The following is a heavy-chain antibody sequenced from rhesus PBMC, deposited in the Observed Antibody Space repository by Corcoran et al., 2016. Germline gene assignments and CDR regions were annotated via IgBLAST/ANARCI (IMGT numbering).Heavy chain of an antibody. CDR1: GGSISSSY. CDR3: ASSGSPYYFDY. J-gene: IGHJ4*01. D-gene: IGHD1-44*02. V-gene: IGHV4-169*02. Sequence: QLQLQESGPGLVKPSETLSVTCAVSGGSISSSYWSWIRQAPGKGLEWIGYIYGSGSSTTYNPSLRSRVTLSVDTSKNQLSRKLSAVTAADTAVYYCASSGSPYYFDYWGQGVLVTVSS. CDR2: IYGSGSST.